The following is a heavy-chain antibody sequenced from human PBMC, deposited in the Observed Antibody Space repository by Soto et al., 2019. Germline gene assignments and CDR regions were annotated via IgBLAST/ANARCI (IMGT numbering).Heavy chain of an antibody. J-gene: IGHJ6*02. V-gene: IGHV3-30-3*01. Sequence: QVQLVESGGGVVQPGRSLRLSCAASGFTFSSYAMHWVRQAPGKGLEWVAVISYDGSNKYYADSVKGRFTISRDNSKNTLYLQLNSLRAEDTAVYYCARDQDGARYYGMDVWGQGTTVTVSS. CDR2: ISYDGSNK. CDR3: ARDQDGARYYGMDV. D-gene: IGHD2-15*01. CDR1: GFTFSSYA.